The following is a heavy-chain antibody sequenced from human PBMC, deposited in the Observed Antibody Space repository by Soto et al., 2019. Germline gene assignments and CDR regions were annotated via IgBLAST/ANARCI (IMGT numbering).Heavy chain of an antibody. CDR2: IYHSGST. CDR1: GGSISISNW. Sequence: PSETLSLTCAVSGGSISISNWWICVRQPPGKGLEWIGEIYHSGSTNYNPSLKSRVTISVDKSKNQFSLKLSSVTAAETDVYYCARDRSYGDVGFDYWGQGTRVTVSP. J-gene: IGHJ4*02. CDR3: ARDRSYGDVGFDY. V-gene: IGHV4-4*02. D-gene: IGHD5-18*01.